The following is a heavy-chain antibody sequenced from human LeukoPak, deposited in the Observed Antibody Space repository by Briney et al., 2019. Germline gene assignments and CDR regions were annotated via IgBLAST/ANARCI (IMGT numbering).Heavy chain of an antibody. D-gene: IGHD3-10*01. CDR2: IYYSGST. CDR1: GGSISSYY. J-gene: IGHJ4*02. Sequence: SETLSLTCTVSGGSISSYYWSWIRQPPGKGLEWIGYIYYSGSTNYNPSLKSRVTISEDTSKNLFSLKLNSVTAADTAVYYCARLGSAPFDYWGQGTLVTVSS. CDR3: ARLGSAPFDY. V-gene: IGHV4-59*08.